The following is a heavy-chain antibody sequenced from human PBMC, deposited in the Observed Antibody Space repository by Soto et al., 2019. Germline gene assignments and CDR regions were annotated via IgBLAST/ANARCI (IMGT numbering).Heavy chain of an antibody. J-gene: IGHJ4*02. V-gene: IGHV2-5*02. CDR1: GFSLSTTGVG. CDR2: IYWDNDK. D-gene: IGHD3-10*01. CDR3: ERSLWFGEPH. Sequence: QITLKESGPTLVKPTQTLTLTCSFSGFSLSTTGVGVGWIRPSPGKALEWLAIIYWDNDKRYSPSLKSRVTITKDSPKNQVVLTVTNMDPVDTGTYSCERSLWFGEPHWGQGALVTVSS.